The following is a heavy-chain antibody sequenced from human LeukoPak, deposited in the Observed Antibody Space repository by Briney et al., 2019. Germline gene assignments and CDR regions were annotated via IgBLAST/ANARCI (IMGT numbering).Heavy chain of an antibody. D-gene: IGHD6-19*01. CDR2: FYYSEST. J-gene: IGHJ4*02. Sequence: PSETLSLTCTVSGGLISSSSYYWGWIRQPPGKGLEWIGSFYYSESTYYNPSLKSRVTTSVDTSKNQFTLKLSSVTAADTAVYYCARTAGIAVAGSRQYFDYWGQGTLVTVSS. CDR1: GGLISSSSYY. CDR3: ARTAGIAVAGSRQYFDY. V-gene: IGHV4-39*01.